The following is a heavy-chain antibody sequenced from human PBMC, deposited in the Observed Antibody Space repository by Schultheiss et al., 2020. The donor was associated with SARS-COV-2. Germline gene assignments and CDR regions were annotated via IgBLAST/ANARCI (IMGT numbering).Heavy chain of an antibody. CDR2: ISSSDTI. CDR1: GFTFSDYY. Sequence: GGSLRLSCAASGFTFSDYYMSWIRQAPGKGLEWVSYISSSDTIYYADSVKGRFTISRDNAKNTLYLQMNSLRAEDTAVYYCARDPGGYSYGPQYYFDYWGQGTLVTVSS. CDR3: ARDPGGYSYGPQYYFDY. V-gene: IGHV3-69-1*01. D-gene: IGHD5-18*01. J-gene: IGHJ4*02.